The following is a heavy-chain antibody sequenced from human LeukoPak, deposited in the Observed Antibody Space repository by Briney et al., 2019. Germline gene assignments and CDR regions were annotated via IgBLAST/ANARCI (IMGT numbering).Heavy chain of an antibody. CDR2: INSDGSST. CDR1: GFTFSSYW. Sequence: PGGSLRLSCAASGFTFSSYWMHWVRQAPGKGLVWVSRINSDGSSTSYADSVKGRFTISRDNSKSTLYLQMNSLRAEDTAVYYCAKKRYYSGSGSYNEFDYWGQGTLVTVSS. V-gene: IGHV3-74*01. D-gene: IGHD3-10*01. CDR3: AKKRYYSGSGSYNEFDY. J-gene: IGHJ4*02.